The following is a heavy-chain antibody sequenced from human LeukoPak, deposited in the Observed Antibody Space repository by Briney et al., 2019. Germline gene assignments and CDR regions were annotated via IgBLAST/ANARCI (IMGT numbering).Heavy chain of an antibody. Sequence: QPGRSLRLSCAASGFTFSSYGMHWVRQAPGKGLEWVAVIWYDGSNKYYADSVKGRFTISRDNSKNTLYLQMNSLGAEDTAVYYCARDRVAKEALDYWGQGTLVTVSS. D-gene: IGHD2-15*01. CDR3: ARDRVAKEALDY. J-gene: IGHJ4*02. CDR2: IWYDGSNK. CDR1: GFTFSSYG. V-gene: IGHV3-33*01.